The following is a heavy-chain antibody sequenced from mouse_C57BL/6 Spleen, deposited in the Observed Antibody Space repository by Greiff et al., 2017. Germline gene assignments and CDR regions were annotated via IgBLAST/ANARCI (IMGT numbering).Heavy chain of an antibody. V-gene: IGHV1-26*01. CDR3: ARAHYYGSSPYYFDY. CDR1: GYTFTDYY. J-gene: IGHJ2*01. Sequence: VQLQQSGPELVQPGASVKISCKASGYTFTDYYMNWVKQSHGKSLEWIGDINPNNGGTSYNQKFKGKATLTVDKSSSTAYMELRSLTSEDSAVYYCARAHYYGSSPYYFDYWGQGTTLTVSS. CDR2: INPNNGGT. D-gene: IGHD1-1*01.